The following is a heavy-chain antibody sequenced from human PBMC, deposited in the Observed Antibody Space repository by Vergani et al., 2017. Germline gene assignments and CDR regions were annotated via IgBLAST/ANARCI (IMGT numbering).Heavy chain of an antibody. V-gene: IGHV1-8*01. CDR1: GYTFTSYD. CDR3: ARQYYYGSGSYYNPLYFDY. CDR2: MNPNSGNT. D-gene: IGHD3-10*01. J-gene: IGHJ4*02. Sequence: QVQLVPSGAEVKTPGASVKVSCKASGYTFTSYDINWVRQATGQGLEWMGWMNPNSGNTGYAQKFQGRVTMTRNTSISTAYMELSSLRSEDTAVYYCARQYYYGSGSYYNPLYFDYWGQGTLVTVSS.